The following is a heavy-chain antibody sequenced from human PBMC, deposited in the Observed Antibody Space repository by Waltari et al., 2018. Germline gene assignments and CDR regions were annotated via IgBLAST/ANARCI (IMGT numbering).Heavy chain of an antibody. CDR3: AKDQGLNWGRFDY. CDR1: GFTFSSYG. J-gene: IGHJ4*02. D-gene: IGHD7-27*01. CDR2: IRYDGSNK. V-gene: IGHV3-30*02. Sequence: VQLVESGGGVVQPGGSLRLSCAASGFTFSSYGMHWVRQAPGKGLEWVAFIRYDGSNKYYADSVKGRFTISRDNSKNTLYLQMNSLRAEDTAVYYCAKDQGLNWGRFDYWGQGTLVTVSS.